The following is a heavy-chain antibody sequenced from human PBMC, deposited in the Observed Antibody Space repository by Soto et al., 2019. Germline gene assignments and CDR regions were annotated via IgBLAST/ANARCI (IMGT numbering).Heavy chain of an antibody. CDR2: ISATSDAT. V-gene: IGHV3-23*01. Sequence: EVQLLESGGGLVQPGGSLRLSCAVSGFTFSRYAMRWVRQAPVKGLECVSAISATSDATYYADSVKGRFTISRDNSKHMLYLQLSGLRAEDTVVYYCAKASSLLYFDYWGQGTLVTVSS. J-gene: IGHJ4*02. CDR1: GFTFSRYA. CDR3: AKASSLLYFDY.